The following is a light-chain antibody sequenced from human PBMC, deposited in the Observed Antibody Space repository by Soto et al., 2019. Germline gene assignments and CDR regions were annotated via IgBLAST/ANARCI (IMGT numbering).Light chain of an antibody. Sequence: QSALTQPASVSGSPGQSITISCAGTSSDVGSYDLVSWYQQYPGKASKLMIYEASERPSGVSYRFSGSKSANTASLTISGLQAEDEADYYCCSYAGDSTYVLGTGTKVTGL. CDR2: EAS. V-gene: IGLV2-23*01. CDR1: SSDVGSYDL. CDR3: CSYAGDSTYV. J-gene: IGLJ1*01.